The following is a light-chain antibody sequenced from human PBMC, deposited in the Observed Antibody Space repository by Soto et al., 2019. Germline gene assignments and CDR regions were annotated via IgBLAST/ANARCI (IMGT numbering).Light chain of an antibody. CDR3: SSYADSNNVL. J-gene: IGLJ2*01. CDR2: EVT. CDR1: SGDIGGYKF. Sequence: QSALTQPPSASGSPGQSVTISCTGTSGDIGGYKFVSWYQQHPGKAPKLMIYEVTKRPSGVPDRFSGSKSGNTASLTVSGLQAEDEADYYCSSYADSNNVLFGGGTKLTVL. V-gene: IGLV2-8*01.